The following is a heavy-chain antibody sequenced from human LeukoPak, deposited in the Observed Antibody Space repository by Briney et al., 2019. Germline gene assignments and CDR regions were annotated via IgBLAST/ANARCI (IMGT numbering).Heavy chain of an antibody. V-gene: IGHV3-21*01. CDR2: ISSSSSYI. D-gene: IGHD2-15*01. CDR1: GFTFSSYT. J-gene: IGHJ6*02. Sequence: PGGSLRLSCVASGFTFSSYTMNWVRQAPGKGLEWVSSISSSSSYIYYADSVKGRLTISRDNAKNSLYLQMNSLRAEDTAVYYCARDPTPRYCSGGSCYTHYGMDVWGQGTTVTVSS. CDR3: ARDPTPRYCSGGSCYTHYGMDV.